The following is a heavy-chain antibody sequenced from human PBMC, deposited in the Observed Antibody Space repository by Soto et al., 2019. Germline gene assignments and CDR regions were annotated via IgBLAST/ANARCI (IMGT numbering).Heavy chain of an antibody. CDR1: GGSFSGYF. CDR3: ARAKGGSSLAVDV. CDR2: ISTTGSN. D-gene: IGHD1-26*01. Sequence: SETLTLTCTVSGGSFSGYFWSWIREHAGKGLEWIGRISTTGSNKYNPSLKSRVTMSVDTSKNQFSLKLRSLTAADTAVYYCARAKGGSSLAVDVWGQGTMVT. V-gene: IGHV4-4*07. J-gene: IGHJ3*01.